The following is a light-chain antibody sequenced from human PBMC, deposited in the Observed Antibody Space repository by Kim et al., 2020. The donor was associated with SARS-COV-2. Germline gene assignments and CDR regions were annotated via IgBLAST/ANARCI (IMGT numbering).Light chain of an antibody. V-gene: IGKV3-11*01. CDR1: QSVSTY. CDR3: QQRSNWPPALT. J-gene: IGKJ4*01. Sequence: PGERATLSCRASQSVSTYLAWYQQKPGQAPRPLIYDASNRATGVPARFSGSGSGTDLTLTISSLQSEDFAVYYCQQRSNWPPALTFGGGTKVDIK. CDR2: DAS.